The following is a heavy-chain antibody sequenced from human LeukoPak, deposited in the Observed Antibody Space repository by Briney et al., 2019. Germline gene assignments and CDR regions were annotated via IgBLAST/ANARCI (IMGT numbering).Heavy chain of an antibody. J-gene: IGHJ6*02. V-gene: IGHV6-1*01. CDR2: TYYRSKWYN. CDR1: GDSVSSNSAA. D-gene: IGHD3-10*01. Sequence: SQTLSLTCAISGDSVSSNSAAWNWIRQSPSRGLEWLGRTYYRSKWYNDYAVSVKSRITINPDTSKNQFSLQLNSVTPEDTAVYYCARVGHYYGSGDRSYYYYYGMDVWGQGTTVTVSS. CDR3: ARVGHYYGSGDRSYYYYYGMDV.